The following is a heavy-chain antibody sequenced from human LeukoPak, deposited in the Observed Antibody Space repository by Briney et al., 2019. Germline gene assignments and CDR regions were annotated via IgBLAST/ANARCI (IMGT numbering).Heavy chain of an antibody. CDR3: ARARSTHESYFDY. CDR1: GYSISSGYY. CDR2: IYHSGST. J-gene: IGHJ4*02. D-gene: IGHD2-2*01. V-gene: IGHV4-38-2*02. Sequence: SETLSLTCTVSGYSISSGYYWGCIRQPPGKGLGWIGSIYHSGSTHFDPYLKSRVTISVTTSKNQFSLKLSSVTAADTAVYYCARARSTHESYFDYWGQGTLVTVSS.